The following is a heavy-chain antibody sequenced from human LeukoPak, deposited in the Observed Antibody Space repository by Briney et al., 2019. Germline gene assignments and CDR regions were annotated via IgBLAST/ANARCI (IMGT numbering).Heavy chain of an antibody. V-gene: IGHV3-23*01. Sequence: PGGSLRLSCAASGFIFSNYAMSWVRQAPEKGLEWVSAISGSGGSTYYADSVKGRFTISRDNSKNTLYLQMNSLRAEDTAVYYCAKDRRLVVPAAITGWFDPWGQGTLVTVSS. J-gene: IGHJ5*02. CDR1: GFIFSNYA. CDR3: AKDRRLVVPAAITGWFDP. CDR2: ISGSGGST. D-gene: IGHD2-2*02.